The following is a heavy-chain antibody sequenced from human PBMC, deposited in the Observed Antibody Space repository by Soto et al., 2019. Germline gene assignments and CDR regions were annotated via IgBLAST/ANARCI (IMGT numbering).Heavy chain of an antibody. CDR3: TRTGGGTATVQ. V-gene: IGHV3-49*03. Sequence: GGSLRLSCTASGFTFGDYSMSWFRQAPGKGLEWVGFIRSKTYGGTSDYAASVKGRFTISRDDSKGIAFLQMNSLKTEDTAVYYCTRTGGGTATVQWGQGTLVTVSS. CDR2: IRSKTYGGTS. D-gene: IGHD2-15*01. J-gene: IGHJ4*02. CDR1: GFTFGDYS.